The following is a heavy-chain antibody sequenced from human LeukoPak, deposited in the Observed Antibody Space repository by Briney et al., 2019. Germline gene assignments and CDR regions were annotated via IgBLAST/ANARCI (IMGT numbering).Heavy chain of an antibody. V-gene: IGHV4-61*02. Sequence: PSQTLSLTCTVYGVSISSGTYYWTWLRQPAGKGLEGIGLIYTSGSTHYNPSLKSRVTISVDTSKNQFSLKLSSVTAADTAVYYCARVLNWHWGAFDIWGQGTMVTVSS. CDR2: IYTSGST. J-gene: IGHJ3*02. CDR3: ARVLNWHWGAFDI. D-gene: IGHD7-27*01. CDR1: GVSISSGTYY.